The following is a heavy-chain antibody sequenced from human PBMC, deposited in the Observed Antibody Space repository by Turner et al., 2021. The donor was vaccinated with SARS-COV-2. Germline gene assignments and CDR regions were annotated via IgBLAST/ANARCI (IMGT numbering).Heavy chain of an antibody. J-gene: IGHJ4*02. V-gene: IGHV4-39*01. CDR1: SGSISSSAYY. Sequence: QLQLQESGPGLVKPSETLSLTCTVSSGSISSSAYYWGWIRQPPGKGLEWIGSFFYSGSTYYSPSLKSRITISVDASKNQFSPNLSSVTAADTAVYYCATQVIILGRWLAPFDSWGQGTLVTVSS. CDR2: FFYSGST. D-gene: IGHD6-19*01. CDR3: ATQVIILGRWLAPFDS.